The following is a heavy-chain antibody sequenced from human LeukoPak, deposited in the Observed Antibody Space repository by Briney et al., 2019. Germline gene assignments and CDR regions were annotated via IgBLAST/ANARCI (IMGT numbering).Heavy chain of an antibody. CDR2: ISWNSGSI. CDR3: AKGSHPTTVTAPFGY. J-gene: IGHJ4*02. CDR1: GFTFDDYA. D-gene: IGHD4-17*01. Sequence: GGSLRLSCAASGFTFDDYAMHWVRQAPGKGLEWVSGISWNSGSIGYADSVKGRFTISRDNAKNSLYLQMNSLRAEDTALYYCAKGSHPTTVTAPFGYWGQGTLVTVSS. V-gene: IGHV3-9*01.